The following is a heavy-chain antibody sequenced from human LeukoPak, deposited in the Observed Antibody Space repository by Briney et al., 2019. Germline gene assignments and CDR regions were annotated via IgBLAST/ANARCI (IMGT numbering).Heavy chain of an antibody. D-gene: IGHD1-26*01. CDR2: ISGSGGST. CDR1: GFTFSSYA. J-gene: IGHJ4*02. Sequence: PGGSLRLSCAASGFTFSSYAMSWVRQAPGKGLEWVSAISGSGGSTYYADSVKGRFTISRDNAKNSLYLQMNSLRAEDTAVYYCATAYSGDSPPSDYWGQGTLVTVSS. V-gene: IGHV3-23*01. CDR3: ATAYSGDSPPSDY.